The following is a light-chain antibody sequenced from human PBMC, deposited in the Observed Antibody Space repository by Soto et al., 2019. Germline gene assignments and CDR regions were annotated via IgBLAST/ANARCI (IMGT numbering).Light chain of an antibody. J-gene: IGLJ2*01. CDR2: LNSDGTH. CDR1: SGHSSYD. V-gene: IGLV4-69*01. Sequence: QSVLTQSPSASASLGASVKLTCTLSSGHSSYDIAWHQQQPEKGPRYLMKLNSDGTHSKGDGIPDHFSGSSSGAERYLTISSLQSEDEADYYCQTWDSGIVVFGGGTKHTVL. CDR3: QTWDSGIVV.